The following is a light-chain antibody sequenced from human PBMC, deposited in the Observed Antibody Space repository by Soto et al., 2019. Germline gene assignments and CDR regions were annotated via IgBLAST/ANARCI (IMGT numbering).Light chain of an antibody. J-gene: IGKJ4*01. CDR3: QHYDNLPPLT. CDR2: DAS. V-gene: IGKV1-33*01. CDR1: QDISNY. Sequence: DIQMTQSPSSLSASVGDRVTITCQASQDISNYLNWYQQKPGKAPKLLIYDASNLETGVPSRFSGSGSGTDFNFTISSLQTEDIATYYCQHYDNLPPLTFGGGTKVEIK.